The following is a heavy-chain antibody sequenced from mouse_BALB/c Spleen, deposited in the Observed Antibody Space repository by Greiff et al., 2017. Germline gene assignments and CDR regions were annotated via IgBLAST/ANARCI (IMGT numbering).Heavy chain of an antibody. V-gene: IGHV1S127*01. Sequence: VQLQQSGPQLVRPGASVKISCKASGYSFTSYWMHWVKQRPGQGLEWIGMIDPSDSETRLNQKFKDKATLTVDKSSSTAYMQLSSPTSEDSAVYYCARSGWDRADYWGQGTTLTVSA. CDR1: GYSFTSYW. D-gene: IGHD3-1*01. CDR3: ARSGWDRADY. CDR2: IDPSDSET. J-gene: IGHJ2*01.